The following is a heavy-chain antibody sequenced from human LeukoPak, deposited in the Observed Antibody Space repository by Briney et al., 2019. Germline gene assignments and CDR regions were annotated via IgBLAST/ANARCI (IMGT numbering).Heavy chain of an antibody. CDR3: AKPGLASSWYGGFDY. V-gene: IGHV3-23*01. J-gene: IGHJ4*02. CDR1: GFTFSSYA. Sequence: GGSLRLSCAASGFTFSSYAMSWVRQAPGKGLEWVSVISGSGGSTHYADSVKGRFTISRDNSKNTLSLQMNSLRAEDTAIYYCAKPGLASSWYGGFDYWGQGTLVTVSS. CDR2: ISGSGGST. D-gene: IGHD6-13*01.